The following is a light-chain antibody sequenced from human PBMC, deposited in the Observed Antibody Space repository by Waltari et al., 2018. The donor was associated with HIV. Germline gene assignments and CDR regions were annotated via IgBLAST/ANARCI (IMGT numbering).Light chain of an antibody. J-gene: IGLJ3*02. CDR2: EVS. V-gene: IGLV2-14*01. CDR1: SRDVGGYNF. CDR3: SSYTSSSTLEWV. Sequence: QSALTQPASVSGSPGRSITLPCTGTSRDVGGYNFVSWYQQRPGKAPKLMIYEVSNRPSGVTNVFSGSNSGNTASLTISGLQAEDEADYYCSSYTSSSTLEWVFGGGTKLTVL.